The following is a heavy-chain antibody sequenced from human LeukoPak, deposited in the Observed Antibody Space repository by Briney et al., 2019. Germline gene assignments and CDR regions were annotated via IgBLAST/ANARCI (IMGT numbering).Heavy chain of an antibody. V-gene: IGHV3-53*01. D-gene: IGHD1-26*01. Sequence: GGSLRLSCAASGFTFSSYSMSWVRQAPGKGLEWVSLIYSDNTNNSNSVTGRFTISRDNSKNTLYLQMNSRKAENTAVYYWARDPYSGGYGDYYYYYMDVWGKGTTVTISS. J-gene: IGHJ6*03. CDR2: IYSDNT. CDR3: ARDPYSGGYGDYYYYYMDV. CDR1: GFTFSSYS.